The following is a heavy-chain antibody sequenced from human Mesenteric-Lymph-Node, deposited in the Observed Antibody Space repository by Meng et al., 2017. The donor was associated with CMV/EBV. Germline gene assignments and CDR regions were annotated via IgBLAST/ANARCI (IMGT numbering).Heavy chain of an antibody. J-gene: IGHJ4*02. Sequence: GESLKISCAASGFTFSSYGMHWVRQAPGKGLEWVAFIRYDGRNKYYADSVKGRFTISRDNSKNTLYLQMNSLRAEDTAVYYCAKHGAGSSSIDYWGQGTLVTVSS. CDR2: IRYDGRNK. CDR3: AKHGAGSSSIDY. CDR1: GFTFSSYG. D-gene: IGHD6-6*01. V-gene: IGHV3-30*02.